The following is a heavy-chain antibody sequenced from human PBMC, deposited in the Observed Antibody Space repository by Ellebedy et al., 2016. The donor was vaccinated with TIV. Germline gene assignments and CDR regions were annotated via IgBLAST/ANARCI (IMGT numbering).Heavy chain of an antibody. CDR3: AREGVYWYYFDT. J-gene: IGHJ4*02. CDR1: GFTFSRHW. Sequence: GESLKISXAASGFTFSRHWMHWVRQGPGKGLVWVSRISSDGSTTTYADSVKGRFTISRDNAKNTLYLQINSLRAEDTATYYCAREGVYWYYFDTWGQGSLVIVSS. V-gene: IGHV3-74*01. D-gene: IGHD3-22*01. CDR2: ISSDGSTT.